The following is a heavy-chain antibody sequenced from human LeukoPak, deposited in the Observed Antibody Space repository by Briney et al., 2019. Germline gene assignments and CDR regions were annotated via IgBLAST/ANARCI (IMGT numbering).Heavy chain of an antibody. V-gene: IGHV3-48*04. Sequence: GGTLRLSCAASGFTFSSYGMSWVRQAPGKGLERISYISTSSTTIYDADSVKGRFTISRDNAKNSLYLQMNSLRAEDTAVYYCAELGITMIGGVWGKGTTVTISS. CDR2: ISTSSTTI. CDR3: AELGITMIGGV. CDR1: GFTFSSYG. J-gene: IGHJ6*04. D-gene: IGHD3-10*02.